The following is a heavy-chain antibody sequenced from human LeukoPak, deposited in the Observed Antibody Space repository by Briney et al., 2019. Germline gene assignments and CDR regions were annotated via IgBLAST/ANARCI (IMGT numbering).Heavy chain of an antibody. Sequence: GASVKVSCKASGYTFTGYYMHWVRQAPGQGLEWMGWINPNSGGTNYAQKFQGRVTMTRDTSISTAYMELSRLRSDDTAVYYCARGGGWLRNYYYYYMDVWGKGTTVTISS. V-gene: IGHV1-2*02. J-gene: IGHJ6*03. D-gene: IGHD5-12*01. CDR1: GYTFTGYY. CDR3: ARGGGWLRNYYYYYMDV. CDR2: INPNSGGT.